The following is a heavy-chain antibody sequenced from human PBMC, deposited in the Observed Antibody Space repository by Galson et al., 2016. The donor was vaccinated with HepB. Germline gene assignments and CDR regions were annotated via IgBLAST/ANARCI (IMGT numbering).Heavy chain of an antibody. D-gene: IGHD1-14*01. Sequence: CAISGDSVSRNGVAWNWIRQSPSRGPEWLGRTYYSSRWNNDYSASVKSRITINLDTPNNLFSLQLSSVTPEDTAVYYCARGRNSAFDSWGQGTLVTVSS. J-gene: IGHJ4*02. CDR2: TYYSSRWNN. CDR1: GDSVSRNGVA. CDR3: ARGRNSAFDS. V-gene: IGHV6-1*01.